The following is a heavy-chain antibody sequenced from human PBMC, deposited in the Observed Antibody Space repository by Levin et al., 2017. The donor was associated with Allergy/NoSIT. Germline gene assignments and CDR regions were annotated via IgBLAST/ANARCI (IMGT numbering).Heavy chain of an antibody. CDR3: GRGDYVHPYFDY. CDR1: GFTFSDYY. J-gene: IGHJ4*02. Sequence: GGSLRLSCAASGFTFSDYYMSWIRQAPGKGLEWVSYISSGGSTIYYADSVKGRFTISRDNAKNSLYLHMSSLRAEDTAVYSCGRGDYVHPYFDYWGQGTLVTVSS. V-gene: IGHV3-11*01. D-gene: IGHD4-17*01. CDR2: ISSGGSTI.